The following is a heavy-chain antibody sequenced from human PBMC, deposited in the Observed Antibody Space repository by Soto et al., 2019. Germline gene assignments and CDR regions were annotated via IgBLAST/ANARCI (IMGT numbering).Heavy chain of an antibody. J-gene: IGHJ6*02. CDR2: MNPNSGNV. CDR3: ARGYSNYGYYGMDV. CDR1: GYTFTNHD. Sequence: QVQLVQSGAEVKKPGASVKVSCKASGYTFTNHDINWVRQATGQGLEWMGWMNPNSGNVGYAQKLQGRVTMTRNTSISTAYMELSSLRSEDTAVYYCARGYSNYGYYGMDVWGQGTTVTVSS. V-gene: IGHV1-8*01. D-gene: IGHD4-4*01.